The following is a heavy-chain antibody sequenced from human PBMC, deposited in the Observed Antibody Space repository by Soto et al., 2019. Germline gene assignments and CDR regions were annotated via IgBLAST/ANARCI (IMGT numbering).Heavy chain of an antibody. V-gene: IGHV1-18*01. CDR1: GYTFNFYG. D-gene: IGHD3-16*01. Sequence: ASVKVSCKASGYTFNFYGITWVRQAPGQGLEWMGWISGFNGNTNYAADLQGRVTMTTDTSTSTAYMELRGLRSDDTAVYYCARIGVSSGHESPDFDSWGQGTLVTSPQ. J-gene: IGHJ4*02. CDR2: ISGFNGNT. CDR3: ARIGVSSGHESPDFDS.